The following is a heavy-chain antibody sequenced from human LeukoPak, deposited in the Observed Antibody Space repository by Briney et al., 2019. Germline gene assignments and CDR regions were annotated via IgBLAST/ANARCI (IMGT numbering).Heavy chain of an antibody. CDR2: IFYSGST. V-gene: IGHV4-59*01. J-gene: IGHJ4*02. Sequence: PSETLSLTCTVSGGSISSYYWSWIRQPPGKGLEWIGHIFYSGSTNYNPSLKSRVTISVDTSKNQFSLKLSSVTAADTAVYYCARDRSSYFDYWGQGTLVTVSS. CDR3: ARDRSSYFDY. CDR1: GGSISSYY. D-gene: IGHD6-6*01.